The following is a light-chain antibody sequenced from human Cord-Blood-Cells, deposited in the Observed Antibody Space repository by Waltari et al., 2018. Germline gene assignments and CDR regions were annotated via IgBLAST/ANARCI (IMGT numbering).Light chain of an antibody. V-gene: IGLV2-14*01. J-gene: IGLJ1*01. Sequence: QSALTQPASVSGSPGQSITISCTGTSSDVGGYNYVSWYQKHPGKAPKLMIYEVSHRPSGVANRFSGSKSGNTASLTISGLQAEDEADYYCSSYTSSSTLVCGTGTKVTVL. CDR2: EVS. CDR1: SSDVGGYNY. CDR3: SSYTSSSTLV.